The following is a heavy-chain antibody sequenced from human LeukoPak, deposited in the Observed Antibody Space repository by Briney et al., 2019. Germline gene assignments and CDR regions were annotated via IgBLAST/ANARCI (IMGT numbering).Heavy chain of an antibody. CDR2: INHSGNT. J-gene: IGHJ4*02. CDR1: GGSFSGYY. D-gene: IGHD2-15*01. V-gene: IGHV4-34*01. Sequence: SETLSLTCAVYGGSFSGYYWSWIRQPPGKGLEWIGEINHSGNTNYNPSLKSRVTISVDTSKNQFSLKLSSVTAADTAVYYCARVIVAATHGFDYWGQGTLVTVSS. CDR3: ARVIVAATHGFDY.